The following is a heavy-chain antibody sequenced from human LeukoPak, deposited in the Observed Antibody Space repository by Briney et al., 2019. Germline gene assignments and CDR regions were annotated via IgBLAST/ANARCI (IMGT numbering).Heavy chain of an antibody. J-gene: IGHJ4*02. CDR2: IRYDGSNK. D-gene: IGHD2-2*02. CDR1: GLTFIGNA. CDR3: AVDPYTFDY. Sequence: PGEPLGLSGEASGLTFIGNAMTWVAQPPGKGLEWVAFIRYDGSNKYYADSVKGRFTICRDNSKNTLYLQMNSLRAEDTAVYYCAVDPYTFDYWGQGTLVTVSS. V-gene: IGHV3-30*02.